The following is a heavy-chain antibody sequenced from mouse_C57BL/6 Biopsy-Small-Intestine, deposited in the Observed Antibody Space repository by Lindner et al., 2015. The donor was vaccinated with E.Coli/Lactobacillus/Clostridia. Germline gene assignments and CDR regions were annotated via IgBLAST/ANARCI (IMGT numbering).Heavy chain of an antibody. Sequence: VQLQEVWGGLVKPGGSLKLSCAASGFTFSDYGMHWVRQAPEKGLEWVTYINSGSSTIYYADTVKGRFTISRDNAKNTLFLQMTGLRSEDTAMYYCARGTGRGFDFWGQGTTLTVSS. CDR2: INSGSSTI. V-gene: IGHV5-17*01. CDR1: GFTFSDYG. CDR3: ARGTGRGFDF. D-gene: IGHD4-1*01. J-gene: IGHJ2*01.